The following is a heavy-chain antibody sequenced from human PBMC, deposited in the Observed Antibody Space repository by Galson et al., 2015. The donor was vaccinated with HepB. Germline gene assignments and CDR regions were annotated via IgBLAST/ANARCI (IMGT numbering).Heavy chain of an antibody. J-gene: IGHJ6*02. Sequence: QSGAEVKKPGESLRISCKGSGDSFTRYWICWVRQMPGRGLEWMGNIDPSDSYTNYSPSFQGNVTISADKSIITAYLQWSSLKASDTATYFCTSFGSGSSYYFYYGPDVWGQGTPVTVSS. CDR2: IDPSDSYT. CDR1: GDSFTRYW. CDR3: TSFGSGSSYYFYYGPDV. V-gene: IGHV5-10-1*01. D-gene: IGHD3-10*01.